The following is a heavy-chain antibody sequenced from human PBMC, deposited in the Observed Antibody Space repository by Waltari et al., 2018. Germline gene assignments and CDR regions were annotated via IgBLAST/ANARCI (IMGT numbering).Heavy chain of an antibody. J-gene: IGHJ5*02. D-gene: IGHD3-10*01. V-gene: IGHV3-30*03. Sequence: QVQLVESGGGVVQPGRSLRLSCAASGFTFSSYGMHWVRQAPGKGLEWVAVISYDGSNKYYADSVKGRFTISRDNSKNTLYLQMNSLRAEDTAMYYCATYYFGTGSSWWFDPWGQGTLVTVSS. CDR1: GFTFSSYG. CDR3: ATYYFGTGSSWWFDP. CDR2: ISYDGSNK.